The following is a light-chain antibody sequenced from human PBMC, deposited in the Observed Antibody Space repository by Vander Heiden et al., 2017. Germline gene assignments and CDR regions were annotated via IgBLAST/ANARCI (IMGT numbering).Light chain of an antibody. CDR3: QSYDSSLSGSVV. Sequence: QSVLTQPPSVSGAPGQRVTISCTGSSSNIGAGYDVHWYQQLPGTAPKLLIYGNSNRPSGVPDRFSGSKSGTSASLAITGLQAEDEADYYCQSYDSSLSGSVVFGGGTKLTVI. CDR1: SSNIGAGYD. J-gene: IGLJ2*01. V-gene: IGLV1-40*01. CDR2: GNS.